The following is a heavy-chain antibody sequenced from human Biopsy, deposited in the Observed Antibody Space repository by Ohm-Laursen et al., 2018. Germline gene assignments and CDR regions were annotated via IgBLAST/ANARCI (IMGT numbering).Heavy chain of an antibody. D-gene: IGHD5-18*01. CDR1: GFSFSSYG. CDR3: AKDRYNYTPIGGFSMDV. CDR2: ISDDGRNK. Sequence: SLRLSCTASGFSFSSYGMHWVRQAPGKGLEWVAVISDDGRNKYYIDFVKGRFTISRDNSRDTLYLQMSSLRAEDTAVYYCAKDRYNYTPIGGFSMDVWGQGTTVTVSS. J-gene: IGHJ6*02. V-gene: IGHV3-30*18.